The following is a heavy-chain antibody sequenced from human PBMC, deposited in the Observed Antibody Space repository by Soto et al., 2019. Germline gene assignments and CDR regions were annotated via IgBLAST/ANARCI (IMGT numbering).Heavy chain of an antibody. J-gene: IGHJ6*03. Sequence: QVQLVQSGAEVKKPGASVTVSCKASGYRFSDYYLHWVRQAPGQGPGWMGWMNPNSGATKYAQKFKGRVTMTRDTSVRTAFMELNWLKSDDTAVYYCARESGGATATLAYYYFYMDVWGIGNKVTVSS. CDR2: MNPNSGAT. V-gene: IGHV1-2*02. CDR3: ARESGGATATLAYYYFYMDV. D-gene: IGHD5-12*01. CDR1: GYRFSDYY.